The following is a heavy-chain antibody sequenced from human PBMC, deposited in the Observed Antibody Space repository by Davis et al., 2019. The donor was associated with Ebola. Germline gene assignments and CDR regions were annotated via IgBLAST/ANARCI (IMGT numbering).Heavy chain of an antibody. CDR1: GFTFSRYW. V-gene: IGHV3-74*01. Sequence: GESLKISCAASGFTFSRYWMHWVRPAPGKGLVWVSRINSDGSSTNYADSVKGRFNISRDNAKNTLYPQMNSLRAEDTAVYYCARVRATIPLVWFDYWGQGTLVTVSS. J-gene: IGHJ5*01. CDR3: ARVRATIPLVWFDY. CDR2: INSDGSST. D-gene: IGHD5-12*01.